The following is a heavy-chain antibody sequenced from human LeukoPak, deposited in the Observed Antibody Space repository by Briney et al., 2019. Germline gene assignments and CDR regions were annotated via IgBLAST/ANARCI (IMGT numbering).Heavy chain of an antibody. CDR1: GGSISRYY. V-gene: IGHV4-59*01. CDR3: ARGGDIVVVSAAIDYYYYYYMDV. CDR2: IYYSGST. Sequence: SETLSLTCTVSGGSISRYYWSWIRQPPGKGLEWIGYIYYSGSTNYNPSLKSRVTISGDTSKNQFSLKLSSVTAADTAVYYCARGGDIVVVSAAIDYYYYYYMDVWGKGTTVTVSS. D-gene: IGHD2-2*01. J-gene: IGHJ6*03.